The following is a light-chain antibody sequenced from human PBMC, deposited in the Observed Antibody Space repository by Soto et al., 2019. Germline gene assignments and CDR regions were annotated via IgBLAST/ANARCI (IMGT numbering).Light chain of an antibody. J-gene: IGKJ4*01. CDR3: QQYDNLPLT. CDR2: DAS. V-gene: IGKV1-33*01. CDR1: QDITNY. Sequence: DIQMTQSPSSLSASVGDRITITCQASQDITNYLNWYQQKLGKAPKLLIYDASNLERGVPSRFSGSGSGTDFTFTISSLQPEDIATYYCQQYDNLPLTFGGGTKLEIK.